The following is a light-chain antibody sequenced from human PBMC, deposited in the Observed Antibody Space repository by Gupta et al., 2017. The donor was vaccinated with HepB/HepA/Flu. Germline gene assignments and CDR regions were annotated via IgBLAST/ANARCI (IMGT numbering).Light chain of an antibody. CDR2: DAS. V-gene: IGKV3-15*01. Sequence: EIVMTQSPATLSVSLGERATLSCRSSQNISSGLAWYQQKPGQTPRLLIYDASTRATDIPARFSGSGSATEFTLTISSLQSVESVVYYCQQYKNWPPTVGGGTKVEIK. CDR1: QNISSG. CDR3: QQYKNWPPT. J-gene: IGKJ4*01.